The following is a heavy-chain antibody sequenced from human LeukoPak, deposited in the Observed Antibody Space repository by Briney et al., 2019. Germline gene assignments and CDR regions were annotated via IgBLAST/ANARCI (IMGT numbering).Heavy chain of an antibody. D-gene: IGHD4-17*01. CDR3: ARYRTYGDFKYYYYGMDV. CDR2: IYYSGST. J-gene: IGHJ6*02. V-gene: IGHV4-59*12. Sequence: SETLSLTCTVSGGSISSYYWSWIRQPPGKGLEWIGYIYYSGSTNYNPSLKSRVTISVDTSKNQFSLKLSSVTAADTAVYYCARYRTYGDFKYYYYGMDVWGQGTTVTVSS. CDR1: GGSISSYY.